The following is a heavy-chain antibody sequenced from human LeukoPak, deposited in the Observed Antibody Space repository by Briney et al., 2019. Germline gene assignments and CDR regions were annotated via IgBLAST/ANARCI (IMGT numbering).Heavy chain of an antibody. D-gene: IGHD3-3*01. CDR3: ATYYDFWSGYEYLRYFDY. CDR2: IKQDGGEK. Sequence: TGGSLRLSCAGSGFIFRNYWMSWVRQAPGKGLEWVANIKQDGGEKYYVDSVTGRFTISRDNAKNSLYLQMNSLRAEDTAVYYCATYYDFWSGYEYLRYFDYWGQGTLVTVSS. J-gene: IGHJ4*02. CDR1: GFIFRNYW. V-gene: IGHV3-7*01.